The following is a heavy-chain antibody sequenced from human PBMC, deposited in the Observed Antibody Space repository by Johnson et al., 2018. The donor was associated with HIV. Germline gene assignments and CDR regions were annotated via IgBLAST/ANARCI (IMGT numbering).Heavy chain of an antibody. Sequence: VQLVESGGGLVQPGRSLRLSCAASGFTFDDYAMHWVRQAPGKGLEWVSGISWNSGSIGYADSVKGRFTISRDNAKNSLYLQMNSLGAEDTALYYCAKTYSSGWYDAFDIWGQGTMVTVSS. V-gene: IGHV3-9*01. D-gene: IGHD6-19*01. CDR1: GFTFDDYA. CDR3: AKTYSSGWYDAFDI. J-gene: IGHJ3*02. CDR2: ISWNSGSI.